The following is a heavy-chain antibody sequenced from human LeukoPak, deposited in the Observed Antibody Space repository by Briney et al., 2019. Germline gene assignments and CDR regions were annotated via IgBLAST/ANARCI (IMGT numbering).Heavy chain of an antibody. D-gene: IGHD3-22*01. CDR1: GYTFTNYY. CDR3: ARDHFDSSGYYYLLGYFEH. J-gene: IGHJ1*01. CDR2: IKPGGGGT. Sequence: GASVKVSCKASGYTFTNYYVHWVRQAPGQGLEWMGIIKPGGGGTSYALKFQGRVTMTRDTSTSTAYMELSSLRSEDTAVYYCARDHFDSSGYYYLLGYFEHWGQGTLVTVSS. V-gene: IGHV1-46*01.